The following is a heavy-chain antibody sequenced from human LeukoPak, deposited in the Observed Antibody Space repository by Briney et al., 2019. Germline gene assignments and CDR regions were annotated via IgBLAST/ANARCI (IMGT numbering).Heavy chain of an antibody. V-gene: IGHV3-30*18. J-gene: IGHJ4*02. D-gene: IGHD1-26*01. CDR3: AKRGGSYFDY. Sequence: GRSLRLSCAASGFTFSSSGMHWVRQAPGKGLEWLAVISNDGSNKYYADSVKGRFTISRDNAKNTLYLEMNSLRAEDTAVYYCAKRGGSYFDYWGQGTLVTVSS. CDR2: ISNDGSNK. CDR1: GFTFSSSG.